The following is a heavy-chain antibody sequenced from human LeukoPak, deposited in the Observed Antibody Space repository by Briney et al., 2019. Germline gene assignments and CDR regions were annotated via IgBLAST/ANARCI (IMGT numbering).Heavy chain of an antibody. J-gene: IGHJ4*02. CDR1: GYTFTSYG. V-gene: IGHV7-4-1*02. Sequence: ASVKVSCKASGYTFTSYGISWVRQAPGQGLEWMGWINTNTGNPTYAQSFTGRFVFSLDTSVSTAYLQISSLKAEDTAVYYCARDRRDSSGWYWAQDFDYWGQGTLVTVSS. D-gene: IGHD6-19*01. CDR3: ARDRRDSSGWYWAQDFDY. CDR2: INTNTGNP.